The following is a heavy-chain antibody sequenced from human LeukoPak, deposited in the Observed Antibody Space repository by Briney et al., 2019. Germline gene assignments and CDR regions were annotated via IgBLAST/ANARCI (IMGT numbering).Heavy chain of an antibody. D-gene: IGHD4-17*01. CDR3: ARAAVTTSRYFRH. Sequence: PSETLSLTCTVSGGSISNYYWSWIRQPPGKGLEWIGHIYNSGHTNYNPSLKSRVTISEDTSKNQLSLKLSSVTAADTAVYYCARAAVTTSRYFRHWGQGTLVTVSS. CDR1: GGSISNYY. J-gene: IGHJ1*01. V-gene: IGHV4-59*01. CDR2: IYNSGHT.